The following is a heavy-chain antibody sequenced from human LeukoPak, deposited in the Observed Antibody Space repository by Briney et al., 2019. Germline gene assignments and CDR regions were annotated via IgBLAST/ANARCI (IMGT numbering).Heavy chain of an antibody. CDR3: ARNFNL. V-gene: IGHV3-21*01. CDR1: GFSFSDSD. J-gene: IGHJ5*02. CDR2: ITSSSSHI. Sequence: GGSLRLSCAASGFSFSDSDMNWVRQAPGKGLEWVSTITSSSSHIYYADSVKGRFTISRDNAKNSLYLRMNSLRAEDTAVYYCARNFNLWGQGTLVTVSS.